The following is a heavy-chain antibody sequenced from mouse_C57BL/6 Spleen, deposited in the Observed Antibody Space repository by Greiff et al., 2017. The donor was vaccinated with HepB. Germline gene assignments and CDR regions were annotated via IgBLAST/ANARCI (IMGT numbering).Heavy chain of an antibody. V-gene: IGHV10-1*01. CDR2: IRSKSNNYAT. D-gene: IGHD2-5*01. Sequence: EVHLVESGGGLVQPKGSLKLSCAASGFSFNTYAMNWVRQAPGKGLEWVARIRSKSNNYATYYADSVKDRFTISRDDSESMLYLRMYNLKTEDTAMYYCVRQNSNFAWFAYWGQGTLVTVSA. CDR3: VRQNSNFAWFAY. J-gene: IGHJ3*01. CDR1: GFSFNTYA.